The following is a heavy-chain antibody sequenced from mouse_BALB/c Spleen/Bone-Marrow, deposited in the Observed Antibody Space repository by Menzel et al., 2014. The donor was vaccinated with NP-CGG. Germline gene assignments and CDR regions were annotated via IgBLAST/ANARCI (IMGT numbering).Heavy chain of an antibody. J-gene: IGHJ1*01. CDR3: ARDVGRLFFDV. CDR2: IRNKANGYTT. Sequence: VKLQESGGGLVQPGGSLRLSCATSGFTFTDYYMNWVRQPPGMALEWLGFIRNKANGYTTDYSTSVKGRFTISRDNSQNILYLQMNTLRTEDSATYYCARDVGRLFFDVWGAGTTVTVSS. V-gene: IGHV7-3*02. D-gene: IGHD3-3*01. CDR1: GFTFTDYY.